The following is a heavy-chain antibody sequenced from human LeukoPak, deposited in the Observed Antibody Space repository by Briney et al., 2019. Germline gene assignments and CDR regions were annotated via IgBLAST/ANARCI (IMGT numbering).Heavy chain of an antibody. V-gene: IGHV4-61*01. J-gene: IGHJ4*02. CDR3: ARDFSGYGYFDY. CDR1: GGSVSSGSYY. Sequence: PSETLSLTCTVSGGSVSSGSYYWSWIRQPPGEGLKWIGYIYYSGNTKYNPSLKSRVTISVDMSKNQFSLKLSSVTAADTAVYYCARDFSGYGYFDYWGQGTLVTVSS. D-gene: IGHD5-12*01. CDR2: IYYSGNT.